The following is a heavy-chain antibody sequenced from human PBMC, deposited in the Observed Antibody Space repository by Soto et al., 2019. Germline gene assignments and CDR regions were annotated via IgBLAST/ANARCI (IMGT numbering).Heavy chain of an antibody. J-gene: IGHJ6*02. CDR1: GGTFSSYA. Sequence: QVQLVQSGAEVKKPGSSVKVSCKASGGTFSSYAISWVRQAPGQGLEWMGGIIPIFGTANYAQKFQGRVTITADKSTSTAYMELSSLRSEDTAVYYCARGEVGATTGYYYGMDVWGQGTTVTVSS. CDR3: ARGEVGATTGYYYGMDV. CDR2: IIPIFGTA. V-gene: IGHV1-69*06. D-gene: IGHD1-26*01.